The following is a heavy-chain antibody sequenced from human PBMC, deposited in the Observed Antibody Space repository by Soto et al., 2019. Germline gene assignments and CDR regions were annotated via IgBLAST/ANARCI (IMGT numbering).Heavy chain of an antibody. CDR2: INHSGST. Sequence: KTSETLSLTCAVYGGSFSGYYWSWIRQPPGKGLEWIGEINHSGSTNYNPSPKSRVTISVDTSKNQFSLKLSSVTAADTAVYYCARPGIAAAGLDAFDIWGQGTMVTVSS. CDR3: ARPGIAAAGLDAFDI. J-gene: IGHJ3*02. CDR1: GGSFSGYY. D-gene: IGHD6-13*01. V-gene: IGHV4-34*01.